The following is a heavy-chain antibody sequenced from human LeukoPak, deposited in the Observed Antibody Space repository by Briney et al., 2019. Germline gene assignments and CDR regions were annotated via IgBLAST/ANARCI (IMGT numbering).Heavy chain of an antibody. CDR2: INTDGSRT. CDR3: AKDLLGYYDSLDASDI. J-gene: IGHJ3*02. Sequence: GGSLRLSCVASGFTFSGYWMHWVRQAPGKGLVWVSRINTDGSRTSYADSVKGRFTISRDNSKNTLYLQMNSLRAEDTAVYYCAKDLLGYYDSLDASDIWGQGTMVTVSS. V-gene: IGHV3-74*01. CDR1: GFTFSGYW. D-gene: IGHD3-22*01.